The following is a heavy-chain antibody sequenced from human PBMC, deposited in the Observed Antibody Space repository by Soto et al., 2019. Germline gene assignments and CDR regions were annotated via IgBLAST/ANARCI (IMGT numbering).Heavy chain of an antibody. D-gene: IGHD3-10*01. Sequence: DVQLVESGGGLVQPGRSLRVSCAASGFTFDDYAMHWVRQAPGKGLEWVSGISWNSGNIGYADSVKGRFTISRDNAKNSLDLQMNSLIAEDTALYYCAKDGSGGRGLAWGRGTLVTVSS. V-gene: IGHV3-9*01. CDR1: GFTFDDYA. CDR3: AKDGSGGRGLA. J-gene: IGHJ4*02. CDR2: ISWNSGNI.